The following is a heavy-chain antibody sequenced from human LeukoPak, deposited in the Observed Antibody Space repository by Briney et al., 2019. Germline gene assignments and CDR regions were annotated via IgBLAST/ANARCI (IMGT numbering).Heavy chain of an antibody. CDR2: IYTSGGT. D-gene: IGHD2-15*01. J-gene: IGHJ5*02. CDR1: GGSISSYY. Sequence: SETLSLTCTVSGGSISSYYWSWIRQPAGKGLEWIGRIYTSGGTNYNPSLKSRVTMSVDTSKNQFSLKLSSVTAADTAVYYCARVLTCSGGSCYPNGWFDPWGQGTLVTISS. CDR3: ARVLTCSGGSCYPNGWFDP. V-gene: IGHV4-4*07.